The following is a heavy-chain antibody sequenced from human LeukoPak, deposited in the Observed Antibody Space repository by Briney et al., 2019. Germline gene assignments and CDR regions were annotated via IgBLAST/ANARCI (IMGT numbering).Heavy chain of an antibody. CDR2: ISGSGGST. CDR3: AKFDGADIVATGNWFDP. CDR1: GFTFSSYG. V-gene: IGHV3-23*01. D-gene: IGHD5-12*01. J-gene: IGHJ5*02. Sequence: PGGSLRLSCAASGFTFSSYGMHWVRQAPGKAREWVSAISGSGGSTYYADSVKGRFTISRDNTKNTLYLQMNSLRAEDTAVYYCAKFDGADIVATGNWFDPWGQGTLVTVSS.